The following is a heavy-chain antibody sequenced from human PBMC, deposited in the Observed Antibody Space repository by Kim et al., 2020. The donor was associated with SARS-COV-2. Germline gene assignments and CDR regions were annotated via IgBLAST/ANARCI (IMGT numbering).Heavy chain of an antibody. D-gene: IGHD6-13*01. Sequence: SETLSLTCAVSGGSISSSNWWSWVRQPPGKGLEWIGEIYHSGSTNYNPSLKSRVTISVDKSKNQFSLKLSSVTAADTAVYYCARVSTIFPIAAAGIGTAYYYYGMDVWGQGTTVTVSS. V-gene: IGHV4-4*02. CDR3: ARVSTIFPIAAAGIGTAYYYYGMDV. CDR1: GGSISSSNW. J-gene: IGHJ6*02. CDR2: IYHSGST.